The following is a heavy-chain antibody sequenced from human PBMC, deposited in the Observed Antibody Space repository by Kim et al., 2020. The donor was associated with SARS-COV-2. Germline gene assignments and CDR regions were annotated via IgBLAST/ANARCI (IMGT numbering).Heavy chain of an antibody. J-gene: IGHJ4*02. D-gene: IGHD5-12*01. CDR3: AKGYGYAGGVDY. V-gene: IGHV3-30*02. Sequence: KYEGDTVKDRFTSARDNSKNRLYLQRNSRGAEETAVYYCAKGYGYAGGVDYWGQGTLVTVSS. CDR2: K.